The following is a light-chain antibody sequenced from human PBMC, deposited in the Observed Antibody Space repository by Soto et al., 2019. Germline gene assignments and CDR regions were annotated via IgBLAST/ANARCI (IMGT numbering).Light chain of an antibody. CDR3: QQYGSCSLC. Sequence: EIVLTQSPGTLSLSPGERATLSCSASQTVSSSSLAWYQQKPGQAPRLVIYGASSRATGIPDRFSGSGSGTDLTLTISRLEPEDFAGYFCQQYGSCSLCFGGGTKVEIK. CDR1: QTVSSSS. CDR2: GAS. V-gene: IGKV3-20*01. J-gene: IGKJ4*01.